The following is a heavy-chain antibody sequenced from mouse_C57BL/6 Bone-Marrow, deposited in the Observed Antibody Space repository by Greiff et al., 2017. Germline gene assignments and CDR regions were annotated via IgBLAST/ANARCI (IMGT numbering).Heavy chain of an antibody. CDR1: GYTFTDYY. Sequence: EVQLQQSGAELVKPGASVKMSCKASGYTFTDYYMNWVKQSHGKSLEWIGVINPYNGGTSYNQKFKGKATLTVDKSSSTAYMELNSLTSEDSAVYYCARSEDYGYAMDYWGQGTSVTVSS. J-gene: IGHJ4*01. D-gene: IGHD2-4*01. CDR3: ARSEDYGYAMDY. CDR2: INPYNGGT. V-gene: IGHV1-19*01.